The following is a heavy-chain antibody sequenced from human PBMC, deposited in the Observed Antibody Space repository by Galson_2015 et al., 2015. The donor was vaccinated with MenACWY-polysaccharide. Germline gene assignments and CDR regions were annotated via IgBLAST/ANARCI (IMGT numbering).Heavy chain of an antibody. D-gene: IGHD6-13*01. Sequence: SVKVSCKASGYTFTSYDINWVRQATGQGLEWMGWMNPNSGNTGYAQKFQGRVTMTRNTSISTAYMELSSLRSEDTAVYYCARMYSSSWYYAFDIWGQGTMVTVSS. CDR1: GYTFTSYD. CDR2: MNPNSGNT. CDR3: ARMYSSSWYYAFDI. J-gene: IGHJ3*02. V-gene: IGHV1-8*01.